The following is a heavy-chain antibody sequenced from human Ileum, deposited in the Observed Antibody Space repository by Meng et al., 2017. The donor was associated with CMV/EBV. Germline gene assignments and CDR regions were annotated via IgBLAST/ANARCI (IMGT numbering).Heavy chain of an antibody. V-gene: IGHV3-53*01. Sequence: GESLKISCTASGFIVSTYAMSWVRQAPGKGLEWVSVIYTGGSTYYADSVKGRFSISRDNSKNAVFLQMNSLRAEDTAVYYCAKSTVVNLGGFWGRGSLVTVSS. CDR3: AKSTVVNLGGF. J-gene: IGHJ4*02. CDR1: GFIVSTYA. CDR2: IYTGGST. D-gene: IGHD4-23*01.